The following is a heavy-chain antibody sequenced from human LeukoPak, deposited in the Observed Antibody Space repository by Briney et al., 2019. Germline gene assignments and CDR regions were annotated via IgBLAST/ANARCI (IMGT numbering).Heavy chain of an antibody. V-gene: IGHV4-38-2*02. J-gene: IGHJ3*02. Sequence: PSETLSLTCTVSGYSISSGYYWGWIRQPPGKGLEWIGSIYHSGGTYYNPSLKSRVTISVDTSRKQFSLKLSSVTAADTAVYYCARDLYGDYAFDIWGQGTLVTVSS. D-gene: IGHD4-17*01. CDR3: ARDLYGDYAFDI. CDR2: IYHSGGT. CDR1: GYSISSGYY.